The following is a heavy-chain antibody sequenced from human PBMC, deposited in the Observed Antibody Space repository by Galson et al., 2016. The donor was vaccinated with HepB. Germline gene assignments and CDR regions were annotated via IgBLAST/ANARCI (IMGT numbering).Heavy chain of an antibody. Sequence: SVKVSCKASGGTFSSYAICWVRQAPGQGLEWLGGIIPLLYTANYAQKFQGRVTITADESTSTAYMELSSLRFEDTAVYYCARGNSSGRFLDYYYYGLDVWGQGTVVTVSS. D-gene: IGHD6-19*01. CDR3: ARGNSSGRFLDYYYYGLDV. CDR2: IIPLLYTA. V-gene: IGHV1-69*13. CDR1: GGTFSSYA. J-gene: IGHJ6*02.